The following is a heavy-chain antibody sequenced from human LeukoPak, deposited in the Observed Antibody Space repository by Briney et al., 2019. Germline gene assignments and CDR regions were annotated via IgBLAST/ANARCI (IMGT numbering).Heavy chain of an antibody. CDR2: IGSSSYYI. Sequence: GGSLRLSCAASEFTFSIYAMNWVRQAPGKGLEWVSSIGSSSYYIFYADSVEGRFTISRDNAKNSLFLQMNSLRAEDTAVYYCARLGYCSGGSCYAGAFDIWGQGTMVTVSS. CDR3: ARLGYCSGGSCYAGAFDI. J-gene: IGHJ3*02. V-gene: IGHV3-21*01. CDR1: EFTFSIYA. D-gene: IGHD2-15*01.